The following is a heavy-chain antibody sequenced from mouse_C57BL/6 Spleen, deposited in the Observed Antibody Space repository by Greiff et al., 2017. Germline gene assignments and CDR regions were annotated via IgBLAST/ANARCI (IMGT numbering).Heavy chain of an antibody. J-gene: IGHJ1*03. Sequence: VQLQQSGAELVRPGSSVKLSCKASGYTFTSYWMHWVKQRPIQGLEWIGNIDPSDSETHYNQKFKDKATLTVDKSSSTAYMQLSSLTSEDAAGYYCASGPLSYDGYYGYFDVWGTGTTVTVSA. CDR3: ASGPLSYDGYYGYFDV. CDR1: GYTFTSYW. CDR2: IDPSDSET. D-gene: IGHD2-3*01. V-gene: IGHV1-52*01.